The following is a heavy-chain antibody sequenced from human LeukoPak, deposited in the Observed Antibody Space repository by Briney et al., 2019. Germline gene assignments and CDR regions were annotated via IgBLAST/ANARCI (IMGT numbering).Heavy chain of an antibody. CDR3: ARDLRDCSSTSCYTGMGDY. V-gene: IGHV1-3*01. CDR1: GYTFTSYA. D-gene: IGHD2-2*02. CDR2: INAGNGNT. J-gene: IGHJ4*02. Sequence: GASVKVSCKASGYTFTSYAMHWVRQAPGQRLEWMGWINAGNGNTKYSQKFQGRVTITRDTSASTAYMELSSLRSEDTAVYYCARDLRDCSSTSCYTGMGDYWGQGTLVTVSS.